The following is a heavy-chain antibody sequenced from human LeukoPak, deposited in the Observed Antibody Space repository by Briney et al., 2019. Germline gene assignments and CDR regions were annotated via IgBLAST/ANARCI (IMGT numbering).Heavy chain of an antibody. V-gene: IGHV1-18*01. D-gene: IGHD2-2*03. CDR1: GYTFTSFA. Sequence: ASVKVSCKASGYTFTSFAISWVRQAPGQGLEWMGWITAYNGDTKYAQKLQGRVTMTTDTSTSTAYMELRSLRSDDTAVYYCARGGYCSSTSCPYNWFDPWGQGTLVTVSS. J-gene: IGHJ5*02. CDR3: ARGGYCSSTSCPYNWFDP. CDR2: ITAYNGDT.